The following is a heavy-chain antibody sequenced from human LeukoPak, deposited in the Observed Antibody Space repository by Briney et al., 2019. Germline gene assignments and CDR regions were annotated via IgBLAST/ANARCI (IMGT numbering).Heavy chain of an antibody. CDR1: GGTFSSYA. CDR3: ARTIPLYYYYGMDV. V-gene: IGHV1-69*13. Sequence: SVKVSCKASGGTFSSYAISWVRQAPGQGLEWMGGIIPIFGTANYAQKFQGRVTITADESTSTAYMELSSLRSEGTAVYYCARTIPLYYYYGMDVWGQGTTVTVSS. J-gene: IGHJ6*02. CDR2: IIPIFGTA. D-gene: IGHD2-2*02.